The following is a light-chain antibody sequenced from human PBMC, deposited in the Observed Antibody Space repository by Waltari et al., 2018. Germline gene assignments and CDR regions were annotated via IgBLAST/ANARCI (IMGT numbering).Light chain of an antibody. V-gene: IGLV2-18*02. Sequence: QSALTQPPSVSGSPGQSVTIPCTGTSSGVGSYNRVSWYQQPPDTAPKLIIYEVSDRPSGVPDRFSGSKSANTAFLTISGLQAEDEADYFCSSYTSSSTWVFGTGTKVTVL. CDR1: SSGVGSYNR. J-gene: IGLJ1*01. CDR2: EVS. CDR3: SSYTSSSTWV.